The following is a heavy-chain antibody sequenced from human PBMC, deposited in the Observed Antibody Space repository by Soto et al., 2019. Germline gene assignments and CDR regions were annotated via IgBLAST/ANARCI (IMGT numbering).Heavy chain of an antibody. V-gene: IGHV1-8*01. J-gene: IGHJ6*02. CDR1: GYTFTSYD. Sequence: GASVKVSCKASGYTFTSYDINWVRQATGQGLEWMGWMNPNSGNTGYAQKFQGRVTMTRNTSISTAYMELSSLRSEDTAVYYCARGPPVLLWFGEWYYYYGMDVWGQGTTVTVSS. CDR2: MNPNSGNT. CDR3: ARGPPVLLWFGEWYYYYGMDV. D-gene: IGHD3-10*01.